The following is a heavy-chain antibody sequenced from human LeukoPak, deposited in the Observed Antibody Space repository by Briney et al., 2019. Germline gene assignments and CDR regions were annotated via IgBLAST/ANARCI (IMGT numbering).Heavy chain of an antibody. CDR3: ARVLSADSPGFQH. D-gene: IGHD3-22*01. V-gene: IGHV3-74*01. CDR1: GYTFSIFW. CDR2: IDSDGSGT. J-gene: IGHJ1*01. Sequence: PGGSLRLSCAASGYTFSIFWIHWVRQAPGKGLEWVARIDSDGSGTRYADSVKGRFTISRDNAKNTLYLQMNSLRAEDTAVYYCARVLSADSPGFQHWGQGTLVTVSS.